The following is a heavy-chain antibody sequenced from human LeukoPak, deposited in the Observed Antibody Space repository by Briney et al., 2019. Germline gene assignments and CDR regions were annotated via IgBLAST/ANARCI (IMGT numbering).Heavy chain of an antibody. V-gene: IGHV4-34*01. D-gene: IGHD3-22*01. J-gene: IGHJ5*02. CDR1: GGSFSGYY. CDR3: ARAPHYYDSSGFGIWFDP. CDR2: INHSGSS. Sequence: SETLSLTCAVYGGSFSGYYWSWIRQPPGKGLEWIGEINHSGSSNYNPSLKSRVTISVDTSKNQFSLKLSSVTAADTAVYYCARAPHYYDSSGFGIWFDPWGQGTLVTVSS.